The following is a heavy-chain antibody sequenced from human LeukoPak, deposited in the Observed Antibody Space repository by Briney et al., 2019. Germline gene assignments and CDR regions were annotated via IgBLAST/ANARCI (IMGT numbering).Heavy chain of an antibody. CDR2: VYSGGNT. Sequence: GGSLRLSCAASGFAVSSNYMNWVRQAPGKGLEWVSVVYSGGNTIYAVSVQGRFTVSTDISKNTLFRQMNSLRAEDTAVYYCARVLDTSGDYPGGFDYWGRGTLVTVSS. CDR1: GFAVSSNY. D-gene: IGHD3-22*01. J-gene: IGHJ4*02. CDR3: ARVLDTSGDYPGGFDY. V-gene: IGHV3-53*01.